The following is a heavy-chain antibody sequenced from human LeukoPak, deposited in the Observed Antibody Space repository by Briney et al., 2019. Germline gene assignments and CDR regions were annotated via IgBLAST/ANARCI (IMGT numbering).Heavy chain of an antibody. D-gene: IGHD3-22*01. J-gene: IGHJ4*02. Sequence: SETLSLTCTVSGGSISSSSYYWGWIRQPPGKGLEWIGSIYYSGSTYYNPSLKSRVTISVDTSKNQFSLKLSSVTAADTAAYYCARPRTYYYDSSGLDYWGQGTLVTVSS. CDR3: ARPRTYYYDSSGLDY. CDR1: GGSISSSSYY. V-gene: IGHV4-39*01. CDR2: IYYSGST.